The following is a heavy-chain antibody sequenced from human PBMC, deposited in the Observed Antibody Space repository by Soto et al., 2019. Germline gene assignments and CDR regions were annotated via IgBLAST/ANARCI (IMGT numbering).Heavy chain of an antibody. J-gene: IGHJ4*02. CDR2: IWYDGSNK. Sequence: PGGSLRLSCAASGFTFSSYGMHWVRQAPGKGLEWVAVIWYDGSNKYYADSAKGRFTISRDNSKNTLYLQMNSLRAEDTAVYYCAREDHNIVVVTAIRTLDYWGQGTLVTVSS. CDR3: AREDHNIVVVTAIRTLDY. V-gene: IGHV3-33*01. CDR1: GFTFSSYG. D-gene: IGHD2-21*02.